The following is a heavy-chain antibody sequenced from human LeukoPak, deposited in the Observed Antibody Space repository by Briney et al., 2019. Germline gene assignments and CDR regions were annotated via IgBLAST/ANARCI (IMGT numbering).Heavy chain of an antibody. Sequence: SETLSLACTVSGGSISSSSYYWSWVRQPPGKGLEWIGYIYYSGSTNYNPSLKSRVTISVDTSKNQFSLKLSSVTAADTAVYYSARGRLSYFDYWGQGTLVTVSS. CDR1: GGSISSSSYY. CDR3: ARGRLSYFDY. CDR2: IYYSGST. J-gene: IGHJ4*02. D-gene: IGHD3-16*01. V-gene: IGHV4-61*01.